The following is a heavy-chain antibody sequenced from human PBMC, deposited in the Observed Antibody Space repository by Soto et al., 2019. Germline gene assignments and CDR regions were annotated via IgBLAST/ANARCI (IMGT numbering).Heavy chain of an antibody. CDR3: ASSGGSSNWYGTHWFDP. CDR1: GGSVISYY. D-gene: IGHD6-13*01. V-gene: IGHV4-4*08. J-gene: IGHJ5*02. CDR2: TSSSGVS. Sequence: PAETLSLTCAVSGGSVISYYWSWILKAPGKGLEWIGYTSSSGVSNYNSSLTSRVTISVDTSKNHFSLKLSSVTAADTAVYYCASSGGSSNWYGTHWFDPRGQRAPVTVS.